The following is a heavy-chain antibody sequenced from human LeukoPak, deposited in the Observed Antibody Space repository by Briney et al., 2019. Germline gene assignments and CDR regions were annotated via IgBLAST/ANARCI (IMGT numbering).Heavy chain of an antibody. CDR1: GGTFSSYA. V-gene: IGHV1-69*13. D-gene: IGHD6-19*01. CDR3: ARGGVADPYYYYGMDV. CDR2: IIPIFGTA. Sequence: WASVKVSCKASGGTFSSYAISWVRQAPGQGLEWMGGIIPIFGTANYAQEFQGRVTITADESTSTAYMELSSLRSEDTAVYYCARGGVADPYYYYGMDVWGQGTTVTVSS. J-gene: IGHJ6*02.